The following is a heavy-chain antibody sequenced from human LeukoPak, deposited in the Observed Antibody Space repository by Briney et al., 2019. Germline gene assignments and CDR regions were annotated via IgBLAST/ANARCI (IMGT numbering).Heavy chain of an antibody. V-gene: IGHV3-11*04. D-gene: IGHD1-26*01. CDR1: GFTFSDYY. J-gene: IGHJ4*02. Sequence: GGSLRLSCAASGFTFSDYYMSWIRQAPGKGLEWVSYISSSGSTIYYADSVKGRFTISRDNAKNSLYLQMNSLRVEDTAVYYCARVEYVGATFDYWGQGTLVTVSS. CDR3: ARVEYVGATFDY. CDR2: ISSSGSTI.